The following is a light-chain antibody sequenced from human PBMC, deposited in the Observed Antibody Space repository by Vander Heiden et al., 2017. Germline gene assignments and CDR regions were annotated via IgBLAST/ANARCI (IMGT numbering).Light chain of an antibody. V-gene: IGKV3-20*01. CDR1: QSVSSSY. CDR2: GAS. J-gene: IGKJ3*01. Sequence: EIVLTQSPGTLSLSPGERANLSCRASQSVSSSYLAWYQQKPGQAPRLLIYGASSRATGIPDRFSGSGSGTDFTLTISRLEPEDFAVYYCQQYGSFTFGPGTKVDIK. CDR3: QQYGSFT.